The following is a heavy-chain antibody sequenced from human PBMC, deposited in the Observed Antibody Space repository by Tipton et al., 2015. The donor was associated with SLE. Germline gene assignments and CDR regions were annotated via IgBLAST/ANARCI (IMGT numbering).Heavy chain of an antibody. D-gene: IGHD3-3*01. CDR3: ARAHYDFRSYNLDY. CDR2: IRYDGSVE. V-gene: IGHV3-33*08. CDR1: GFIFDDYS. J-gene: IGHJ4*02. Sequence: SLRLSCAASGFIFDDYSMNWVRQAPGKGLEWMAFIRYDGSVEDYADSVKGRFTISRDNSKNTLYLQMNSLRAEDTAVYYCARAHYDFRSYNLDYWGQGTLVTVSS.